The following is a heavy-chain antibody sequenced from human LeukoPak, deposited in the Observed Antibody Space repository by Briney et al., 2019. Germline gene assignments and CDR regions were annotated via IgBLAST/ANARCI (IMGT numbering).Heavy chain of an antibody. CDR3: AKRGRTWDLES. D-gene: IGHD3-16*01. V-gene: IGHV3-33*06. CDR1: GFTFSSYA. CDR2: ISYDGSTK. Sequence: GGSLRLSCGASGFTFSSYAMHWVRQAPGKGLEWVAVISYDGSTKYYADSVKGRFTISRDNSKNTVYLQMNNLRAEDTAVYYCAKRGRTWDLESWGQETLVTVSS. J-gene: IGHJ4*02.